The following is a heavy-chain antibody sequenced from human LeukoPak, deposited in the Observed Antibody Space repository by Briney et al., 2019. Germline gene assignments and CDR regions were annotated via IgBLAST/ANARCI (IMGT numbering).Heavy chain of an antibody. Sequence: PGGSLRLSCAASGFTFSSHAMSWVRQAPGKGLEWVSAISGSGGSTYYADSVKGRFTISRDNSKNTLYLQMSSLRAEDTAVYYCAKYSSGWYRGEVFDYWGQETLVTVSS. CDR1: GFTFSSHA. D-gene: IGHD6-19*01. CDR2: ISGSGGST. V-gene: IGHV3-23*01. J-gene: IGHJ4*02. CDR3: AKYSSGWYRGEVFDY.